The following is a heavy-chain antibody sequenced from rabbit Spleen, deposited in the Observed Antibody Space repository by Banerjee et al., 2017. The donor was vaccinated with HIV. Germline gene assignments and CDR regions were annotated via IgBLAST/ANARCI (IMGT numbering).Heavy chain of an antibody. Sequence: EQLEESGGGLVKPEGSLTLTCKASGVSFSVSSYMCWVRQAPGKGLEWIACIDAGSSGFTYFASWAKGRFTISKTSSTTVTLQMTSLTAADTATYFCARDTASSFSSYGMDLWGQGTLVPVS. V-gene: IGHV1S45*01. CDR2: IDAGSSGFT. CDR3: ARDTASSFSSYGMDL. J-gene: IGHJ6*01. D-gene: IGHD8-1*01. CDR1: GVSFSVSSY.